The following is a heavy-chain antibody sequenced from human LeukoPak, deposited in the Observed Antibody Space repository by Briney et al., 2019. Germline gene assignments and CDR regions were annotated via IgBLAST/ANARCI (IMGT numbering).Heavy chain of an antibody. Sequence: GGSLRLSCAASGFSFTTYAMIWVRQAPGKGLEWVSHISGSGGSTFYADSVKGRFTISRDTSKNTLYLQMNSLRAEDTAVYYCAKAYGSGSYYPFDYWGQGTLVTVSS. J-gene: IGHJ4*02. CDR1: GFSFTTYA. D-gene: IGHD3-10*01. CDR3: AKAYGSGSYYPFDY. V-gene: IGHV3-23*01. CDR2: ISGSGGST.